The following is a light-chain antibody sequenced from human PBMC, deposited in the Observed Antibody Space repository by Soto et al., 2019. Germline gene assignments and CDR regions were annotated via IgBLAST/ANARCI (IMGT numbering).Light chain of an antibody. CDR1: SSTIGNNY. V-gene: IGLV1-51*01. Sequence: QSVLTQPPSVSAAPGQRVTIFCSGSSSTIGNNYVSWYQQLPATAPILLIYDNYYRPSGIPDRFSGSKSGTSATLVITGIQTGDEADYYCGTWDSNLNNGVVFGGGTKLTVL. J-gene: IGLJ2*01. CDR2: DNY. CDR3: GTWDSNLNNGVV.